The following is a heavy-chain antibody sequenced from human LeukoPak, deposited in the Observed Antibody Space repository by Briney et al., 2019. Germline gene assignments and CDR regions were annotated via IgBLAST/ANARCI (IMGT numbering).Heavy chain of an antibody. Sequence: QTGGSLRLSCAASGFTFSNYEMNWVRQAPGKVLEWVSYISNSGTTIYYTDSVKGRFTISRDNAQNSLYLQMNSLRAEDMAVYYCARAVAGTPIDYWGQGTLVTVSS. D-gene: IGHD6-19*01. CDR1: GFTFSNYE. V-gene: IGHV3-48*03. CDR3: ARAVAGTPIDY. J-gene: IGHJ4*02. CDR2: ISNSGTTI.